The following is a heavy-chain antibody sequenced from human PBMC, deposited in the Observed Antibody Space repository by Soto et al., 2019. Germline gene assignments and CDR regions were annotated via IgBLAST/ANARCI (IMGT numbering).Heavy chain of an antibody. J-gene: IGHJ3*02. Sequence: SETLSLTCTVSGGSISSYYWSWIRQPPGKGLEWIGYIYYSGSTNYNPSLKSRVTISVDTSKNQFSLKLSSVTAADTAVYYCARCGYSYGWVAFDIWGQGTMVTVSS. CDR2: IYYSGST. V-gene: IGHV4-59*01. D-gene: IGHD5-18*01. CDR3: ARCGYSYGWVAFDI. CDR1: GGSISSYY.